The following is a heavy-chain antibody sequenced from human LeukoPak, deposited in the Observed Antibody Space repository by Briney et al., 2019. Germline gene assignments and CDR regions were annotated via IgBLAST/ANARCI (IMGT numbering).Heavy chain of an antibody. CDR2: ISGSGGNT. Sequence: GGSLRLSCAASGFTFSSSSMTWVRQAPGKGLEWVSSISGSGGNTYYADSVKGRFTISRDNSKNTLYLQMNSLRAKDTAVYYCAKDSTATTVTYFDYWGQGTLVTVSS. J-gene: IGHJ4*02. D-gene: IGHD4-17*01. CDR3: AKDSTATTVTYFDY. CDR1: GFTFSSSS. V-gene: IGHV3-23*01.